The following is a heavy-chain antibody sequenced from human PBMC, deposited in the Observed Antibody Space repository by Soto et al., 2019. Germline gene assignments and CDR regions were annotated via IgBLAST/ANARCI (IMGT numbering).Heavy chain of an antibody. CDR1: GYTFTSYG. D-gene: IGHD3-9*01. Sequence: ASVKVSCKASGYTFTSYGISWVRQAPGQGLEWMGWISAYNGNTNYAQKLQGRVTMTTDTSTSTAYMELRSLRSDDTAVYYCARDFDWLHKYYYGMDVWGQGTTVTVSS. V-gene: IGHV1-18*01. CDR3: ARDFDWLHKYYYGMDV. J-gene: IGHJ6*02. CDR2: ISAYNGNT.